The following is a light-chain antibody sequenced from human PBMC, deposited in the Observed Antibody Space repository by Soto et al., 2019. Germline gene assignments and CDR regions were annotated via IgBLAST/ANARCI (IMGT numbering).Light chain of an antibody. Sequence: EIVMTQSPVTLSVSPGERATLSCRASQSVGSNLAWYQQKPGQAPRLLVYSSSTRATDVPARFTGSGSGTEFTLTVSSLQSEDVAFYFCQHYTQWPRFTFGQGTRLEI. V-gene: IGKV3-15*01. J-gene: IGKJ2*01. CDR3: QHYTQWPRFT. CDR2: SSS. CDR1: QSVGSN.